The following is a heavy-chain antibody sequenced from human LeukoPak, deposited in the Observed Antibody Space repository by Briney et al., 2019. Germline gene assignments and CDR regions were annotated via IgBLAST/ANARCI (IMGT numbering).Heavy chain of an antibody. CDR3: VRGLISNNYDSSGRP. D-gene: IGHD3-22*01. Sequence: PGGSLRLSCAASGFTFSDYYMSWVRQAPGKGLEWVSYISSSGSTIYYADSVKGRFTISRDNAKSTLYLQMNSLRAEDTAVYYCVRGLISNNYDSSGRPWGQGTLVTVSS. CDR1: GFTFSDYY. J-gene: IGHJ4*02. CDR2: ISSSGSTI. V-gene: IGHV3-11*04.